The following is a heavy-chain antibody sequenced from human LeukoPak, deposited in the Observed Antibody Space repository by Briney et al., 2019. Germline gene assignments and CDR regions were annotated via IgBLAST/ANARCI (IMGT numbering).Heavy chain of an antibody. CDR1: GFTFSNAW. J-gene: IGHJ4*02. D-gene: IGHD3-22*01. Sequence: GGPLRLSCAASGFTFSNAWMSWVRQAPGKGLEWVGRIKSKTDGGTTDYAAPVKGRFTISRDDSKNTLYLQMNSLKTEDTAVYYCTTDRYYDSSGYYYPFDYWGQGTLVTVSS. V-gene: IGHV3-15*01. CDR2: IKSKTDGGTT. CDR3: TTDRYYDSSGYYYPFDY.